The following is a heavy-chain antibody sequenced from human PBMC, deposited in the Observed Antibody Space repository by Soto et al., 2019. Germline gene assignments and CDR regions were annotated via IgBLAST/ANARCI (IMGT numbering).Heavy chain of an antibody. CDR1: GGSISSSSYY. Sequence: QLQLHESGPGLVKPSATLSLTCTVSGGSISSSSYYWGWIRQPPGKGLEWIGSIYYSGSTYYNPYLKSRVTISVDTSKNQFSLRLSSVTAADTAGYYCARHGPVGTSGWYRDYYYYYAMDVWGQGTTVTVSS. V-gene: IGHV4-39*01. CDR3: ARHGPVGTSGWYRDYYYYYAMDV. J-gene: IGHJ6*02. CDR2: IYYSGST. D-gene: IGHD6-19*01.